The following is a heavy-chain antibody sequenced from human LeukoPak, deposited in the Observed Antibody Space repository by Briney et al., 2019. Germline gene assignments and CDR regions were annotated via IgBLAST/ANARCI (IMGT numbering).Heavy chain of an antibody. D-gene: IGHD3-9*01. CDR1: GYTFTSYG. CDR3: ARGYDILTVDY. V-gene: IGHV1-18*01. J-gene: IGHJ4*02. Sequence: ASVKVSCKASGYTFTSYGISWVRQAPGQGLEWMGWIGAYNGNTNYAHKFQGRVTMTRDMSTSTVYMELSSLRSEDTAVYYCARGYDILTVDYWGQGTLVTVSS. CDR2: IGAYNGNT.